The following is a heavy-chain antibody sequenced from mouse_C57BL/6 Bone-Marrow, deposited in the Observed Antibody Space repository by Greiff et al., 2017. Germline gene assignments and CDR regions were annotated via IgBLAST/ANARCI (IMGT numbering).Heavy chain of an antibody. Sequence: VQLQQPGAELVKPGASVKVSCKASGYTFTSYWMHWVKQRPGKGLEWIGRIHPSGSDTNYNQKFKGKATLTVDNSSSTAYMQLSSLTSEDSAVYYCAIGGLGTLFAYWGQGPLVTVSA. J-gene: IGHJ3*01. CDR3: AIGGLGTLFAY. CDR1: GYTFTSYW. V-gene: IGHV1-74*01. CDR2: IHPSGSDT.